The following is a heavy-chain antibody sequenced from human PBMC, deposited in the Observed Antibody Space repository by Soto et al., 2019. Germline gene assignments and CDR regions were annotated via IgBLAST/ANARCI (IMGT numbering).Heavy chain of an antibody. V-gene: IGHV4-34*12. CDR1: GASLGGFH. D-gene: IGHD3-16*01. Sequence: QVRLEQWGAGLLKPSETLSLTCAIYGASLGGFHWTWLRQAPGKGLERIGELIHGGSTNYNPSLKGRVSFSLDTSKNQFSLHLMSVTAADTAVYYCARSPLGYDYVRQTWREVGDSFDIWGRGTLVTVSS. CDR3: ARSPLGYDYVRQTWREVGDSFDI. CDR2: LIHGGST. J-gene: IGHJ3*02.